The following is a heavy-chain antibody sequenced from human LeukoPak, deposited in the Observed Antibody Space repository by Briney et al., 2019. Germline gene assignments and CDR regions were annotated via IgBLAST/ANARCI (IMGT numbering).Heavy chain of an antibody. CDR3: ARDSTYYYDSGSSGPHYFDY. Sequence: GRSLRLSCAASGFTFSSYAMHWVRQAPGKGPEWVAVISYDGSNKYCADSVKGRFTISRDNSKNTLYLQMNSLRAEDTAVYYCARDSTYYYDSGSSGPHYFDYWGQGTLVTVSS. CDR1: GFTFSSYA. CDR2: ISYDGSNK. J-gene: IGHJ4*02. D-gene: IGHD3-10*01. V-gene: IGHV3-30*01.